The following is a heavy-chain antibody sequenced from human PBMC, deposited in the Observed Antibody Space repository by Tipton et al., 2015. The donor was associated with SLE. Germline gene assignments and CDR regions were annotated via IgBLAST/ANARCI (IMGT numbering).Heavy chain of an antibody. V-gene: IGHV4-59*01. J-gene: IGHJ3*02. CDR2: IYYSGST. CDR3: ARDRGGVAFDI. CDR1: GGSISSYY. Sequence: TLSPTCTVSGGSISSYYWSWIRQPPGKGLEWIGYIYYSGSTNYNPSLKSRVTISVDTSKNQFSLKLSSVTAADTAVYYCARDRGGVAFDIWGQGTMVTVSS. D-gene: IGHD3-10*01.